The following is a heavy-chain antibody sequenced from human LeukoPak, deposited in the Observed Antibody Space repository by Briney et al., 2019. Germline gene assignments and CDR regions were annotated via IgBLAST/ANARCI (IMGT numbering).Heavy chain of an antibody. Sequence: ASVTVSCKASGYTFTSYDINWVRQATGQGLEWMGWMNPNSGNTGYAQKFQGRVTITRNTSISTAYMELSSLRSEDTAVYYCARDLMYSYYYDMDVWGKGTTVTVSS. J-gene: IGHJ6*03. CDR3: ARDLMYSYYYDMDV. D-gene: IGHD1-1*01. V-gene: IGHV1-8*03. CDR2: MNPNSGNT. CDR1: GYTFTSYD.